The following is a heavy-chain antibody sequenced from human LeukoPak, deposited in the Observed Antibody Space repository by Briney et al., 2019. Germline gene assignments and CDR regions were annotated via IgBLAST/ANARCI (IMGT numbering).Heavy chain of an antibody. CDR1: GFTFSSYW. CDR3: ARARLVGSGSYWAFDY. V-gene: IGHV3-7*03. D-gene: IGHD3-10*01. J-gene: IGHJ4*02. CDR2: IKQDGSEK. Sequence: GGSLRLSCAASGFTFSSYWMSWVRQAPGKGLEWVANIKQDGSEKYYVDSVKGRFTISRDNVKNSLYLQMNSLRAEDTAVYYCARARLVGSGSYWAFDYWGQGTLVTVSS.